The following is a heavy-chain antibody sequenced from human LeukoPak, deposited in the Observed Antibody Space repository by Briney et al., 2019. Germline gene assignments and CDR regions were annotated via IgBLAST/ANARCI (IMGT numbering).Heavy chain of an antibody. CDR2: FYSGGST. CDR3: AREGPIVATVDY. V-gene: IGHV3-53*01. J-gene: IGHJ4*02. D-gene: IGHD5-12*01. CDR1: GFTVSSSF. Sequence: GGSLRLSCAASGFTVSSSFMSWVRQAPGKGLEWVAVFYSGGSTYYADSVKGRFTISRDNAKNSLYLQMNSLRAEDTAVYYCAREGPIVATVDYWGQGTLVTVSS.